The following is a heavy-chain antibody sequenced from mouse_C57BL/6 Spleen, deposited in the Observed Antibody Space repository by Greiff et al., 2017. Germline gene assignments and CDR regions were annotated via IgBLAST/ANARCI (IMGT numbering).Heavy chain of an antibody. CDR1: GFTFSDYG. Sequence: EVMLVESGGGLVKPGGSLKLSCAASGFTFSDYGMHWVRQAPEKGLEWVAYISSGSSTISSADTVKGRFTISRHNAKNTLFLQMTSLRSEDTAMYYCARGGYDEGFDYWGQGTTLTVSS. D-gene: IGHD2-2*01. CDR2: ISSGSSTI. V-gene: IGHV5-17*01. J-gene: IGHJ2*01. CDR3: ARGGYDEGFDY.